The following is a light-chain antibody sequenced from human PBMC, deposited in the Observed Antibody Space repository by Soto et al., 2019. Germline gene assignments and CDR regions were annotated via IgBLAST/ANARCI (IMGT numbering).Light chain of an antibody. Sequence: IVLTQSPGTLSLSPGEGSALSCRASQSVSSSYLAWYQQKPGQAPRLLIYGASSRATGIPDRFSGSGPGTDFTLTISRLEPEDFAVYYCQQYGSSRWTFGQGTKVDIK. V-gene: IGKV3-20*01. CDR2: GAS. CDR1: QSVSSSY. CDR3: QQYGSSRWT. J-gene: IGKJ1*01.